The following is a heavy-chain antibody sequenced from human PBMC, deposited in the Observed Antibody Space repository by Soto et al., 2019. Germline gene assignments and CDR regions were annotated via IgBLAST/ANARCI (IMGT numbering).Heavy chain of an antibody. V-gene: IGHV3-23*01. D-gene: IGHD3-9*01. J-gene: IGHJ3*02. CDR2: ISGGGGGT. CDR1: GFTFSNYA. CDR3: VKDKKYDILSAWDALDT. Sequence: GGSLRLSCAASGFTFSNYAMTWVRQAPGKGLEWVAAISGGGGGTYYADPVKGRFTISRDNSKNTLHLQMNSLRAEDTAIYYCVKDKKYDILSAWDALDTWGQGTMVTVSS.